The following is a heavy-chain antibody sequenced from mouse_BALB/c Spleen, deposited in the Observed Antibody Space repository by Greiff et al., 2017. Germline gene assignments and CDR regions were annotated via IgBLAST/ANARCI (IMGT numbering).Heavy chain of an antibody. J-gene: IGHJ1*01. CDR2: INPSTGYT. CDR1: GYTFTSYW. V-gene: IGHV1-7*01. Sequence: QVQLKQSGAELAKPGASVKMSCKASGYTFTSYWMHWVKQRPGQGLEWIGYINPSTGYTEYNQKFKDKATLTADKSSSTAYMQLSSLTSEDSAVYYCARWDGNGYFDVWGAGTTVTVSS. CDR3: ARWDGNGYFDV. D-gene: IGHD2-1*01.